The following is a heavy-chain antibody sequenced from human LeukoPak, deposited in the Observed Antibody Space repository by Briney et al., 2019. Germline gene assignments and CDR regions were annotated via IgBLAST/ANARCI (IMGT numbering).Heavy chain of an antibody. CDR3: ARTRPRGYVPLYYYYYGMDV. D-gene: IGHD5-12*01. V-gene: IGHV1-18*01. CDR1: GYTFTSYG. J-gene: IGHJ6*02. Sequence: ASVKVSCKASGYTFTSYGISWVRQAPGQGLEWMGWISAYNGNTNYAQKLQGRVTMTTGTSTSTAYMELRSLRSDDTAVYYCARTRPRGYVPLYYYYYGMDVWGQGTTVTVSS. CDR2: ISAYNGNT.